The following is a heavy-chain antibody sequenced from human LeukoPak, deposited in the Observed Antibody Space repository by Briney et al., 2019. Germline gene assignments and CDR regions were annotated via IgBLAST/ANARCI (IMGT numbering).Heavy chain of an antibody. J-gene: IGHJ6*02. CDR2: IYYSGST. CDR1: GGSISSSSYY. CDR3: ARVVPAGLGMDV. V-gene: IGHV4-39*07. Sequence: SETLSLTCTVSGGSISSSSYYWGWIRQPPGKGLEWIGSIYYSGSTYYNPSLKSRVTISVDTSKNQFSLKLSSVTAADTAVYYCARVVPAGLGMDVWGQGTTVTVSS. D-gene: IGHD3-10*01.